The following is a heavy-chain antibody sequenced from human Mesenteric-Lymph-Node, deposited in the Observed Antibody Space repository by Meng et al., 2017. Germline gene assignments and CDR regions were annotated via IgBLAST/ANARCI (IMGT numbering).Heavy chain of an antibody. CDR1: GYSFSDFY. J-gene: IGHJ4*02. CDR3: ARDGPAIIVDFDS. V-gene: IGHV1-2*04. CDR2: INPDSGGT. Sequence: ASVKVSCKASGYSFSDFYIYWIRQAPGQGLEYMGWINPDSGGTNYAQKYQAWVTMTRDTSISTVYMELRLLTSDDTAVYYCARDGPAIIVDFDSWGQGTLVTVSS. D-gene: IGHD2-15*01.